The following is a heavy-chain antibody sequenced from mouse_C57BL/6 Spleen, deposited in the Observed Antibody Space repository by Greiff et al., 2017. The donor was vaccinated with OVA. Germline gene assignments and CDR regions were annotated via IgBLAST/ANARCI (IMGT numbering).Heavy chain of an antibody. CDR2: IHPNSGST. J-gene: IGHJ3*01. D-gene: IGHD1-1*01. CDR3: ARPGVLRDPFAY. V-gene: IGHV1-64*01. CDR1: GYTFTSYW. Sequence: QVQLQQPGAELVKPGASVKLSCKASGYTFTSYWMHWVKQRPGQGLEWIGMIHPNSGSTNYNEKFKSKATLTVDKSSSTAYMQLSSLTSEDSAVYYCARPGVLRDPFAYWGQGTLVTVSA.